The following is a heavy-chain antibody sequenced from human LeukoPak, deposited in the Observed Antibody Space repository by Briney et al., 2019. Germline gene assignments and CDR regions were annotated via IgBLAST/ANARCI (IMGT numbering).Heavy chain of an antibody. CDR2: IYDSGST. V-gene: IGHV4-61*01. J-gene: IGHJ1*01. Sequence: SETLSLTCTVSGGSVTSDSYYWSWIRRPPGKGLEWIGYIYDSGSTNYNPSLKSRVTISLDTSKNQFSLKLSSVTAADTAVYYCARDRYFHHWGQGTLVTVSS. CDR1: GGSVTSDSYY. CDR3: ARDRYFHH.